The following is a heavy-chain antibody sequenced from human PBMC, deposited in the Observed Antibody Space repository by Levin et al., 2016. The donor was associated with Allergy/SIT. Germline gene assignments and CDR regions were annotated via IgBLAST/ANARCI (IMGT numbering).Heavy chain of an antibody. J-gene: IGHJ4*02. Sequence: VRQAPGKGLEWVSVIYSGGSTYYADSVKGRFTISRDNSKNTLYLQMNSLRAEDTAVYYCARDLYYDFWRDWGQGTLVTVSS. V-gene: IGHV3-53*01. CDR2: IYSGGST. CDR3: ARDLYYDFWRD. D-gene: IGHD3-3*01.